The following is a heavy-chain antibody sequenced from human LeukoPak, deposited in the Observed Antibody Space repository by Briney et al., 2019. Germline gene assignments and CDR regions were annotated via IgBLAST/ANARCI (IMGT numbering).Heavy chain of an antibody. CDR2: IRYNGVST. V-gene: IGHV3-23*01. D-gene: IGHD1-26*01. J-gene: IGHJ4*02. CDR3: AKGHNNGAYLWFDY. CDR1: GFTFSSHA. Sequence: GGSLRLSCAASGFTFSSHAMSWVRQAPGKGLEWVSGIRYNGVSTYYADSVKGRFTISRDNSKNTLYLQMNSLRAEDTAVYYCAKGHNNGAYLWFDYWGQGTLVTVSS.